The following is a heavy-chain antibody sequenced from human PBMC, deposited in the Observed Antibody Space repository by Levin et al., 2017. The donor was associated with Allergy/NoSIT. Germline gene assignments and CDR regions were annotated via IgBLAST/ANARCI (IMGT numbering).Heavy chain of an antibody. CDR3: ARGRIVDY. J-gene: IGHJ4*02. CDR2: INHSGST. V-gene: IGHV4-34*01. D-gene: IGHD1-26*01. Sequence: TSETLSLTCAVYGGSFSGYYWSWIRQPPGKGLEWIGEINHSGSTNYNPSLKSRVTISVDTSKNQFSLKLSSVTAADTAVYYCARGRIVDYWGQGTLVTVSS. CDR1: GGSFSGYY.